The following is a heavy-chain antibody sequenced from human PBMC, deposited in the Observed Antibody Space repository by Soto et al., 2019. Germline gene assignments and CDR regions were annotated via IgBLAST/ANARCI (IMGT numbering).Heavy chain of an antibody. CDR2: IYYSGST. CDR3: ASVVRYGEISY. J-gene: IGHJ4*02. CDR1: GGSISSYY. V-gene: IGHV4-59*01. Sequence: SETLSLTCTVSGGSISSYYLSWIWQPPGKGLEWIGYIYYSGSTNYNPSLKSRVTISVDTSKNQFSLKLSSVTAADTAVYYCASVVRYGEISYWGQGTLVTVSS. D-gene: IGHD4-17*01.